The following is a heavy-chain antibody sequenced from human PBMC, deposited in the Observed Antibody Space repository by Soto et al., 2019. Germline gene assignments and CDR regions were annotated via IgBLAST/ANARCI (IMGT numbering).Heavy chain of an antibody. V-gene: IGHV3-23*01. CDR3: ARREYYDGSGPYGMDV. CDR1: GFTFNSYG. Sequence: PGGSLRLSCAVSGFTFNSYGMSWVRQAPGKGLEWVSAISASGGSRYYADSVKGRFTISRDNSKNTLFLQMNSLSAEDTAVYYCARREYYDGSGPYGMDVWGQGTTVTVSS. J-gene: IGHJ6*02. D-gene: IGHD3-22*01. CDR2: ISASGGSR.